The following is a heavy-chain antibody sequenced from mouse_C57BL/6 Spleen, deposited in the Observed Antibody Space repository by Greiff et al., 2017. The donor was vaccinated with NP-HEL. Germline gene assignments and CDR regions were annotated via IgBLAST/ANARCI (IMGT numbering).Heavy chain of an antibody. D-gene: IGHD4-1*01. J-gene: IGHJ4*01. V-gene: IGHV1-64*01. CDR2: IHPNSGST. CDR3: ARNWERYAMDY. Sequence: QVQLKQPGAELVKPGASVKLSCKASGYTFTSYWMHWVKQRPGQGLEWIGMIHPNSGSTNYNEKFKSKATLTVDKSSSTAYMQLSSLTSEDSAVYYCARNWERYAMDYWGQGTSVTVSS. CDR1: GYTFTSYW.